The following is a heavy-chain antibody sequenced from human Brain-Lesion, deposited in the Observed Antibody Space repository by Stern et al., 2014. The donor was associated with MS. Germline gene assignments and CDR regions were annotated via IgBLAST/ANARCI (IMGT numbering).Heavy chain of an antibody. CDR3: ATLSPGAGGNYYRHFDY. Sequence: QMQLVESGAEVKKPGASVKVSCKVSGYTLTGLSMHWVRQAPRKGLEWMGGFDPEYGETIYAQKVQGRVTMTEDTSTDTAYMELSSLRSEDTAVYYCATLSPGAGGNYYRHFDYWGQGTLVTVSS. J-gene: IGHJ4*02. CDR1: GYTLTGLS. D-gene: IGHD1-26*01. V-gene: IGHV1-24*01. CDR2: FDPEYGET.